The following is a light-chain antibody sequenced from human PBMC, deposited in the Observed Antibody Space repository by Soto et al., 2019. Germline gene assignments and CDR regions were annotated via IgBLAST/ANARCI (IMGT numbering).Light chain of an antibody. V-gene: IGLV2-14*01. Sequence: QSALTQPASVSGSPGQSITISCTGTSSDVGGYNYVSWYQQHPGKAPKLMIYAVSKRPSGVSTRFSGSKSGNTASLTISGLQAEDEDDYHCSSYTTSSTLLYVFGTGTKLTVL. J-gene: IGLJ1*01. CDR1: SSDVGGYNY. CDR3: SSYTTSSTLLYV. CDR2: AVS.